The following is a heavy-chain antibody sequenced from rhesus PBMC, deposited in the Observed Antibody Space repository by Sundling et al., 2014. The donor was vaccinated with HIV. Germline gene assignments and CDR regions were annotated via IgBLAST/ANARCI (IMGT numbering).Heavy chain of an antibody. Sequence: QVQLQESGPGLVKPSETLSLSCAVSGASISIPRWWSWIRQSPGKGLEWIGYIYANTASTNYNPSLNNRVTISKDTSKNQFSLKLSSVTAADTAVYYCASPWNSWSGFDYWGQGVLVAVSS. V-gene: IGHV4-80*01. CDR2: IYANTAST. CDR1: GASISIPRW. CDR3: ASPWNSWSGFDY. D-gene: IGHD6-13*01. J-gene: IGHJ4*01.